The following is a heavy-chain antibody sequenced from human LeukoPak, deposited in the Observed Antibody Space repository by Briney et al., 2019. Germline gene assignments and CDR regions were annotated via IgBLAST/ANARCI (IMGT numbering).Heavy chain of an antibody. Sequence: GGSLRLSCAASGFTFSNYAMSWVRQAPGKGLERVSGFNGSGDRTYYADSVKGRFTISRDNSKNTLYLQMNNLRAGDTAVYYCARRGSYYPFDYWGQGTLVTVSS. CDR1: GFTFSNYA. CDR3: ARRGSYYPFDY. CDR2: FNGSGDRT. J-gene: IGHJ4*02. V-gene: IGHV3-23*01. D-gene: IGHD1-26*01.